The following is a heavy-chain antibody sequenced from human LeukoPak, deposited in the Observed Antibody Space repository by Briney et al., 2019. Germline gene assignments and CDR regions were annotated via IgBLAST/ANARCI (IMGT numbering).Heavy chain of an antibody. V-gene: IGHV3-74*01. CDR2: VNGDGSST. CDR1: GFTFTDHW. Sequence: GGSLRLSCAASGFTFTDHWMHWVRQAPGKGLMWVLRVNGDGSSTSYADCVEGRFTIPRENAKNTVYLQMNSLRVEDSAVYYCTRTGDSTGYTYYYDYWGQGTLVTVSS. CDR3: TRTGDSTGYTYYYDY. D-gene: IGHD6-19*01. J-gene: IGHJ4*02.